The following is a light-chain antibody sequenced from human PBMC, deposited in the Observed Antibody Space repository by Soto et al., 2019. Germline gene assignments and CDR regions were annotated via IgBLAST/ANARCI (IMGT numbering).Light chain of an antibody. J-gene: IGKJ5*01. CDR1: QSVHSNY. CDR2: GAT. Sequence: EIVLTQSPGTLSLSPGDTATLSCRASQSVHSNYFAWYQQKPGQTPKLLIFGATSRAAGIPDRFSGSESGTDYTLTIARLESEDFAVYYCQQYAGSVTFGQGTRLEIK. V-gene: IGKV3-20*01. CDR3: QQYAGSVT.